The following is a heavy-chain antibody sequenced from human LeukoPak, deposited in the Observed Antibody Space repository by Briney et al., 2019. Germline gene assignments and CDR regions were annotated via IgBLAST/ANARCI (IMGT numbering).Heavy chain of an antibody. CDR1: EFTFRSYS. Sequence: PGGSLRLSCAGSEFTFRSYSMHWVRQAPGKGLEWVSSISGSSSDIYYADSVKGRFTISRDNAKNSLYLQMNSLRAEDTALYYCAKDNQMTTVFGWFDPWGQGTLVTVSS. V-gene: IGHV3-21*04. J-gene: IGHJ5*02. CDR3: AKDNQMTTVFGWFDP. CDR2: ISGSSSDI. D-gene: IGHD4-17*01.